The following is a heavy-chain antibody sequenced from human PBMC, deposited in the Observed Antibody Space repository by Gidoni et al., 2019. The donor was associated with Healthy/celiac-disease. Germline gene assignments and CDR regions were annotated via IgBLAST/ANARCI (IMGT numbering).Heavy chain of an antibody. J-gene: IGHJ4*02. V-gene: IGHV3-23*01. CDR3: AKDQTD. CDR2: LRGSGGST. CDR1: GFNFNSYA. Sequence: EVQLLDSGGGLVKPGWYLRRSCAASGFNFNSYAMSCVLQDPGKGLEWVSALRGSGGSTYYAYSVKGRFTISRDNSKNTLYLQMNSLRAEDTAVYYCAKDQTDWGQGTLVTVSS.